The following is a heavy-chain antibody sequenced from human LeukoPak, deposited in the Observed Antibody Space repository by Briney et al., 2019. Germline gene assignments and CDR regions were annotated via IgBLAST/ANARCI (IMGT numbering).Heavy chain of an antibody. CDR2: IYYSGST. CDR1: GGSISSSSYY. V-gene: IGHV4-39*07. CDR3: ARQYSSGWSRGY. D-gene: IGHD6-19*01. J-gene: IGHJ4*02. Sequence: SETLSLTCTVSGGSISSSSYYWGWIRQPPGKGLEWIGSIYYSGSTYYNPSLKSRVTISVDTSKNQFSLKLSSVTAADTAVYYCARQYSSGWSRGYWGQGTLVTVSS.